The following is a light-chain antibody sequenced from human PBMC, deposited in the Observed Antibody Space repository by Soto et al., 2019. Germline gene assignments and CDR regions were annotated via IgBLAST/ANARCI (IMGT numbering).Light chain of an antibody. CDR1: QSVSSN. CDR2: GAT. Sequence: ERVMTQSPATLSVSPGDRATLSCRARQSVSSNLAWYQQKPGQAPRLLIHGATTRATGIPARFSGSGSGTEFTLTISSLQSEDFAVYYCQQYNNWPRTFGQGTKVDIK. CDR3: QQYNNWPRT. V-gene: IGKV3-15*01. J-gene: IGKJ1*01.